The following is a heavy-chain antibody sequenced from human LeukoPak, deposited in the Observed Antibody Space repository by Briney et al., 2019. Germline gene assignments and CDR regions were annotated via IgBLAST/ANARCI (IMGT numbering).Heavy chain of an antibody. J-gene: IGHJ4*02. Sequence: GASVKVSCKASGYTFTSYYMHWVRQAPGQGLKWMGIINPSGGSTSYAQKFQGRVTMTRDMSTSTVYMELSSLRSEDTAVYYCARVGGGYSYGPAGFDYWGQGTLVTVSS. CDR3: ARVGGGYSYGPAGFDY. CDR2: INPSGGST. V-gene: IGHV1-46*01. D-gene: IGHD5-18*01. CDR1: GYTFTSYY.